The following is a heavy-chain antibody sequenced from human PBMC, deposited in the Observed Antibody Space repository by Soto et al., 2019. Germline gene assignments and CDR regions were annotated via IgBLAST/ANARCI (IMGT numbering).Heavy chain of an antibody. CDR3: ARPSTGLAFDI. V-gene: IGHV1-69*13. Sequence: SVNVSCKASGGTFSSYAISWVRQAPGQGLEWMGGIIPIFGTANYAQKFQGRATITADESTGTAYMELSSLRSEDTAVYYCARPSTGLAFDIWGQGTMVTVSS. CDR1: GGTFSSYA. CDR2: IIPIFGTA. J-gene: IGHJ3*02.